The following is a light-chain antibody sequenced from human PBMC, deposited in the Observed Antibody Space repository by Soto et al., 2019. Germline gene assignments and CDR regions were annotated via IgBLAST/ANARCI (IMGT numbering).Light chain of an antibody. V-gene: IGKV3-20*01. CDR1: QSVSSSY. Sequence: EIVLTQSPGTLSLSPGERATLSCRASQSVSSSYLALYQQKPGQAPRLLIYGASSRATGIPDRFSGSGSGTQFTLTISSLQSEDFAVYYCQQYNDWPPAWTFGQGTKVDI. CDR2: GAS. CDR3: QQYNDWPPAWT. J-gene: IGKJ1*01.